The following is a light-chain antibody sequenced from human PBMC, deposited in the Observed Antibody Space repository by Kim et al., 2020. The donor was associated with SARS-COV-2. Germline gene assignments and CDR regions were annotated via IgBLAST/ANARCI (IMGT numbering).Light chain of an antibody. CDR1: KLGYKY. J-gene: IGLJ2*01. CDR3: QAWDSSVV. V-gene: IGLV3-1*01. CDR2: QDS. Sequence: SYELTQPPSVSVSPGQTASITCSGDKLGYKYACWYQQKPGQSPVLVIYQDSKRPSGIPERFSGSNSGNTATLTISGTQAMDEADYYCQAWDSSVVFGGGT.